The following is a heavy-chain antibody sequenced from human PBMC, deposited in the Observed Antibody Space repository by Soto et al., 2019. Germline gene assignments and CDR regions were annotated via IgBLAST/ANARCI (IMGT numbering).Heavy chain of an antibody. Sequence: QLQLQESGPGLVKASETLSLTCAVSGASISSSSSYWGWIRQPPGKGLERIGNIYYIGNPYYNPSLQRRVALSLDSSKTRFSLKLNSVTTADTAVYYFGAQAYVAKGYHCENWGQGTLVTVSS. CDR1: GASISSSSSY. CDR2: IYYIGNP. CDR3: GAQAYVAKGYHCEN. D-gene: IGHD1-1*01. J-gene: IGHJ4*02. V-gene: IGHV4-39*02.